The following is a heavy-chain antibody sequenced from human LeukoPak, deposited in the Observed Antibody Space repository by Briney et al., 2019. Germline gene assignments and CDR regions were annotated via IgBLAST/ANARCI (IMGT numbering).Heavy chain of an antibody. CDR1: GYTFTSYA. Sequence: ASVKVSCKASGYTFTSYAMNWVRQAPGQGLEWMGWINTHTGNPTYAQGFTGRFVFSLDTSVSTAYLQISSLKAEDTAVYYCARKRITMVRGVMPGWFDPWGQGTLVTVSS. J-gene: IGHJ5*02. D-gene: IGHD3-10*01. CDR3: ARKRITMVRGVMPGWFDP. V-gene: IGHV7-4-1*02. CDR2: INTHTGNP.